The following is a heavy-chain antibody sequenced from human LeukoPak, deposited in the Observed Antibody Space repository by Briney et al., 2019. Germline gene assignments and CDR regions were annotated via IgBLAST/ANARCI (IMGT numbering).Heavy chain of an antibody. CDR2: INPSGGST. J-gene: IGHJ4*02. V-gene: IGHV1-46*01. CDR3: ARGYDSSGYYNTLFDY. D-gene: IGHD3-22*01. Sequence: GASVNVSFKASGYTFTSYYMHWVRQAPGQGLEWMGIINPSGGSTSYAQKFQGRVTMTRDTSTSTVYMELSSLRSEDTAVYYCARGYDSSGYYNTLFDYWGQGTLVTDSS. CDR1: GYTFTSYY.